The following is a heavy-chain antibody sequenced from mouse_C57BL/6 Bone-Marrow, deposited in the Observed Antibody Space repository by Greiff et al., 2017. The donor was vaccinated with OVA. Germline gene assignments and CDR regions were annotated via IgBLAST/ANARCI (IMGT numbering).Heavy chain of an antibody. CDR3: TTVLRYSKNV. CDR2: IDPENGDT. CDR1: GFNIKDDY. Sequence: EVQRVESGAELVRPGASVKLSCTASGFNIKDDYMHWVKQRPEQGLEWIGWIDPENGDTEYASKFQGKATITADTSSNTAYLQLSSLTSEDTAVYYCTTVLRYSKNVWGTGTTVTVSS. J-gene: IGHJ1*03. V-gene: IGHV14-4*01. D-gene: IGHD1-1*01.